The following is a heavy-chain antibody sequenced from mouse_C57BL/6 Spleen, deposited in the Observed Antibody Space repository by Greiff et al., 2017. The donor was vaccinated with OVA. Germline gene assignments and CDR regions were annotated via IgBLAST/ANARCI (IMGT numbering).Heavy chain of an antibody. CDR3: ASGYSSFDY. J-gene: IGHJ2*01. CDR1: GYTFTSYW. Sequence: QVQLKQPGAELVRPGSSVKLSCKASGYTFTSYWMDWVKQRPGQGLEWIGNIYPSDSETHYNQKFKDKATLTVDKSSSTAYMQLSSLTSEDSAVYYCASGYSSFDYWGQGTTLTVSS. CDR2: IYPSDSET. D-gene: IGHD2-3*01. V-gene: IGHV1-61*01.